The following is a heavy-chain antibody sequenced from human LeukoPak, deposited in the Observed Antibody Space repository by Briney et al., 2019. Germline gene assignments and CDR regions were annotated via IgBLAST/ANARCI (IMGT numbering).Heavy chain of an antibody. CDR3: ARAVSSFGDLEVSWFDP. Sequence: GGSLRLSCAASGFTFSTYSMNWVRQAPGKGLEWVSSITGSSRYIYYADSVKGRFTISRDNAKNSLYLQMNSLRAEDTAVYYCARAVSSFGDLEVSWFDPWGQGTLVTVSS. J-gene: IGHJ5*02. D-gene: IGHD3-10*01. V-gene: IGHV3-21*01. CDR1: GFTFSTYS. CDR2: ITGSSRYI.